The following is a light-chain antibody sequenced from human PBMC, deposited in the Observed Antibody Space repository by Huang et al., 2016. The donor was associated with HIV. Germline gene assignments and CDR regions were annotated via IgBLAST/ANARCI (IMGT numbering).Light chain of an antibody. V-gene: IGKV6-21*01. CDR2: YAS. J-gene: IGKJ4*01. CDR3: HQSGSLPHT. Sequence: EIVLTQSPDFQSVTPNEKVTITCRASQSVGSSLHWYQLKPGQSPKLLIKYASQSLSGVPSRFSGSGSGTDFTLTINRLKGEDAATYYCHQSGSLPHTFGGGTKVEIK. CDR1: QSVGSS.